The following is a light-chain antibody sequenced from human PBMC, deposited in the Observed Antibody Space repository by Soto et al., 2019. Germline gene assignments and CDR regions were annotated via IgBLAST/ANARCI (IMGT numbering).Light chain of an antibody. V-gene: IGKV3-15*01. J-gene: IGKJ2*01. Sequence: EIVMRQSPATLSVSPGERATLSCRARQSVTSSVAWYQQKRGQAPRLLIYGASTRATGIPARFSGSGSGTEFTLTITSLQSEDFAVYYCQQYNDWPPMYTFGQGTKLDIK. CDR2: GAS. CDR1: QSVTSS. CDR3: QQYNDWPPMYT.